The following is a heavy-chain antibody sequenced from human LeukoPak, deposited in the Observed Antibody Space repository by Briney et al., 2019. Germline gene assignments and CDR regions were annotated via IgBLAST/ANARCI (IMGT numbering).Heavy chain of an antibody. CDR1: GGSISNYY. CDR2: IYYSGST. V-gene: IGHV4-59*01. CDR3: ARSSYGEYDFHY. J-gene: IGHJ4*02. D-gene: IGHD4-17*01. Sequence: SETLSLTSTVSGGSISNYYRSWIRQPPGRGLEWIGYIYYSGSTTYNPSLKSRVTISLDTSKNQFSLRLSSVTAADTAVYYCARSSYGEYDFHYWGQGTLVTVSS.